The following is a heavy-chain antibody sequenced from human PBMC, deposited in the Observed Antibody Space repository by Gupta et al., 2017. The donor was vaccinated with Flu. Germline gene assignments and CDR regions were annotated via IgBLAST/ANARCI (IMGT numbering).Heavy chain of an antibody. D-gene: IGHD1-1*01. CDR3: TRWAGGLDGFGI. CDR1: GYTFTAFY. V-gene: IGHV1-2*02. Sequence: QVQLVQSGTEVKRPGTSVNVSCKASGYTFTAFYIHWVRQAPGQVPEWMGWMNSNSGGTKFAQRFQGRVTRTGDTSVNKAYMELRGLTPDDTAVEYCTRWAGGLDGFGIWGQGTMVSVSS. J-gene: IGHJ3*02. CDR2: MNSNSGGT.